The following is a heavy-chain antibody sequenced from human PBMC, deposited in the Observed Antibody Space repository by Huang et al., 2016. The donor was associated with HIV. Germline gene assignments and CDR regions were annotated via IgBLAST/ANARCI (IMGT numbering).Heavy chain of an antibody. J-gene: IGHJ6*02. V-gene: IGHV4-34*02. D-gene: IGHD3-3*01. CDR1: GGSFTGNY. CDR3: ARQWTILEWLLGLDV. Sequence: QMQLQQRGAGLLKPSEILSLTCGVSGGSFTGNYLTWIRQAPGKGLEWIGEVNDSGATNYNPSLKGRVTISLDKSNRELSLNLRSVTAADTAVYYCARQWTILEWLLGLDVWGQGTTVSVSS. CDR2: VNDSGAT.